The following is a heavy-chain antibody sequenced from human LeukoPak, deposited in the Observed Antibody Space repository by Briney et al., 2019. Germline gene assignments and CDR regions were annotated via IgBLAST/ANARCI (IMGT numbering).Heavy chain of an antibody. J-gene: IGHJ4*02. D-gene: IGHD3-16*01. CDR2: IIPIFGTA. Sequence: ASVKVSCKASGGTFSSYAISWVRQAPGQGLEWMGGIIPIFGTANYAQKFQGGVTITTDESTSTAYMELSSLRSEDTAVYYCARDRGGYYFDYWGQGTLVTVSS. CDR1: GGTFSSYA. V-gene: IGHV1-69*05. CDR3: ARDRGGYYFDY.